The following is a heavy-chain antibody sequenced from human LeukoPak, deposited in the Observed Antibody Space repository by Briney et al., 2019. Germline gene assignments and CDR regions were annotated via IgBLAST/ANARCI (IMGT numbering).Heavy chain of an antibody. J-gene: IGHJ4*02. CDR2: IGTSSSRI. V-gene: IGHV3-48*01. Sequence: GGSLRLSCAASGFSFSSYSLNWVRQAPGKGLEWVSYIGTSSSRIYYADSVKGRFTISRDNAKNSLYLQMNGLRAEDTAVYYCARGPSSQFRTDYWGQGTLVTVSS. CDR3: ARGPSSQFRTDY. D-gene: IGHD2-2*01. CDR1: GFSFSSYS.